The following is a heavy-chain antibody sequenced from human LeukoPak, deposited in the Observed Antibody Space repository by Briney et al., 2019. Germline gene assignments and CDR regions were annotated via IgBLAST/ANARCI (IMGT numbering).Heavy chain of an antibody. CDR2: ISGSGGST. CDR3: AKTKGWPYYFDY. D-gene: IGHD2-15*01. J-gene: IGHJ4*02. Sequence: PGGSLRLSCAASGFTFSNFWMSWLRQAPGKGLEWVSAISGSGGSTYYADSVKGRFTISRDNSKNTLYLQMNSLRAEDTAVYSCAKTKGWPYYFDYWGQGILVTVSS. CDR1: GFTFSNFW. V-gene: IGHV3-23*01.